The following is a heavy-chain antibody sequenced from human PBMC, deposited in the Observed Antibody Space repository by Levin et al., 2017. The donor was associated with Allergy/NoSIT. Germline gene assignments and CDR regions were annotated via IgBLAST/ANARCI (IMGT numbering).Heavy chain of an antibody. J-gene: IGHJ4*02. CDR1: EFTFSSYG. Sequence: GGSLRLSCAASEFTFSSYGMHWVRQAPGKGLEWVAIIWYDGSNKYYADSVKGRFTISRDDSKNTLYLQMNSLRAEDSAVYYCARDRRTAYSSNWYSDYWGQGTLVTVSS. CDR2: IWYDGSNK. D-gene: IGHD6-13*01. CDR3: ARDRRTAYSSNWYSDY. V-gene: IGHV3-33*01.